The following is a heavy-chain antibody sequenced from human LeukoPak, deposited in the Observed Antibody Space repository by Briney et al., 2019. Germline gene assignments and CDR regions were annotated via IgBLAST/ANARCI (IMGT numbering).Heavy chain of an antibody. D-gene: IGHD6-13*01. V-gene: IGHV3-23*03. Sequence: AGGSLRLSCSASGFTFSSYAMHWARQAPGKGLEWVSIIYSDSTTDYADSVKGRFTISRDNSRNTLYLQMNTLRAEDTAVYYCAKAIAAPVWYFDLWGRGTLVTVSS. CDR3: AKAIAAPVWYFDL. CDR2: IYSDSTT. CDR1: GFTFSSYA. J-gene: IGHJ2*01.